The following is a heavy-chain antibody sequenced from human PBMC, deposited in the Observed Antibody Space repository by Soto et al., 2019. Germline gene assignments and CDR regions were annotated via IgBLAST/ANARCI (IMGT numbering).Heavy chain of an antibody. D-gene: IGHD1-1*01. CDR1: GGSVNSGNYY. Sequence: QVQLQQWGAGLLKPSETLSLTCAVFGGSVNSGNYYWSWIRQPPGKGLEWIGEMSHSSGTHFNPSLKRRVTISVDTSKNRFSLKMSSVTAADTALYYCARVERGTATTVVDAFDIWGPGTMVTVSS. CDR2: MSHSSGT. V-gene: IGHV4-34*01. CDR3: ARVERGTATTVVDAFDI. J-gene: IGHJ3*02.